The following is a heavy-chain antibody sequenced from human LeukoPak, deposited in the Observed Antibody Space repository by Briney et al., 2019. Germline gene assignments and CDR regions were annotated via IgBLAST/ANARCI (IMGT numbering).Heavy chain of an antibody. V-gene: IGHV4-59*12. Sequence: SETLSLTCTVSGGSISSYYWSWIRQPPGKGLEWIGYIYYSGSTNYNPSLKSRVTMSVDTSKNQFSLKLSSVTAADTAVYYCAREAPATEGFDYWGQGTLVTVSS. CDR1: GGSISSYY. CDR3: AREAPATEGFDY. J-gene: IGHJ4*02. CDR2: IYYSGST.